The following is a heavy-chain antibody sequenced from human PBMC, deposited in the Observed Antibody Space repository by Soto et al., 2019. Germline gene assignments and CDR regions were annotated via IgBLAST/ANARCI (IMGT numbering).Heavy chain of an antibody. Sequence: GSLRLSCGASGLTFTRYSMNWVRQAPGKGLEWVSSISSTTNYIYYGDSMKGRFTISRDNAKNSLYLEMNSLRAEDKAVYYCARESEDLTSNFDYWGQGTLVTVSS. D-gene: IGHD7-27*01. CDR3: ARESEDLTSNFDY. V-gene: IGHV3-21*06. CDR1: GLTFTRYS. J-gene: IGHJ4*02. CDR2: ISSTTNYI.